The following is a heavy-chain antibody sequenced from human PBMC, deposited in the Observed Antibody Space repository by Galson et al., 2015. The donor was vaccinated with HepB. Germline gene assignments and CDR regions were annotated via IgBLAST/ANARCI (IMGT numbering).Heavy chain of an antibody. V-gene: IGHV3-7*01. CDR2: IKQDGSEK. J-gene: IGHJ2*01. CDR3: ARDSCSGGSCYLFHWYFDL. D-gene: IGHD2-15*01. CDR1: GFTFSSYW. Sequence: SLRLSCAASGFTFSSYWMSWVRQAPGKGLEWVANIKQDGSEKYYVDSVKGRFTISRDNAKNSLYLQMNSLRAEDTAVYYCARDSCSGGSCYLFHWYFDLWGRGTLVTVSS.